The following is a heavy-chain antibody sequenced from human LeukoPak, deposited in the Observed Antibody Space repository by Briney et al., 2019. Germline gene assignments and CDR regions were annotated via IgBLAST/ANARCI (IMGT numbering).Heavy chain of an antibody. V-gene: IGHV4-59*13. Sequence: SETLSLTCTVSGGSISGFYWNWIRQPPGKGLEWIAYIYYSGSTNYSPSLKSRLTISVDRSKKQFSLNLSSVTAADTAVYYCARGSYDILSGYYVDYWGQGTLVTVSS. D-gene: IGHD3-9*01. J-gene: IGHJ4*02. CDR1: GGSISGFY. CDR3: ARGSYDILSGYYVDY. CDR2: IYYSGST.